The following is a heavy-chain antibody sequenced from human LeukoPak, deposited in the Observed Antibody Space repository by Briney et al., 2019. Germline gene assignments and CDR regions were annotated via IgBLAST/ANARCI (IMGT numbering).Heavy chain of an antibody. Sequence: PSETLSLTCAVYGGSFSGYYWSWIRQPPGKGLEWIGEINHSGSTNYNPSLKSRVTISVDTSKNQFSLELSSVTAADTAVYYCARVTVSYSSSHPLDYWGQGTLVTVSS. D-gene: IGHD6-13*01. CDR3: ARVTVSYSSSHPLDY. V-gene: IGHV4-34*01. CDR2: INHSGST. CDR1: GGSFSGYY. J-gene: IGHJ4*02.